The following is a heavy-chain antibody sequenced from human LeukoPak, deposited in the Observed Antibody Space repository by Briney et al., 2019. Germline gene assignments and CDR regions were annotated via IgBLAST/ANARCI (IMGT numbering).Heavy chain of an antibody. CDR1: GFTFSSYW. CDR2: IKQDGSEK. J-gene: IGHJ3*02. CDR3: AKHEIRAGTRNKAFDI. Sequence: GGSLRLSCAAPGFTFSSYWMSWVRQAPGKGLEWVANIKQDGSEKNYVDSVKGRFTISRDNAKNSLYLQMNSLRAEDTAVYYCAKHEIRAGTRNKAFDIWGQGTMVTVSS. V-gene: IGHV3-7*01.